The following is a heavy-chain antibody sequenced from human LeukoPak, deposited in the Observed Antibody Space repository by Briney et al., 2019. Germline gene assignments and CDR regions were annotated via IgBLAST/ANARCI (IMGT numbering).Heavy chain of an antibody. CDR2: INHSGST. CDR1: GGSFSGYY. Sequence: SETLSLTCAVYGGSFSGYYWSWIRQPPGKGLEWIGEINHSGSTNYNPSLKSRVTISVDTSKNQFSLKLSSVTAADTAVYYCPRGLPFNIVVVIARNWFDPWGQGTLVTVSS. D-gene: IGHD2-21*01. V-gene: IGHV4-34*01. J-gene: IGHJ5*02. CDR3: PRGLPFNIVVVIARNWFDP.